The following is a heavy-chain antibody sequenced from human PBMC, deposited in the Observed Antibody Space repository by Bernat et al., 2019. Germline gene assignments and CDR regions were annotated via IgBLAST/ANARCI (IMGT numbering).Heavy chain of an antibody. CDR3: ARDIRPRTADY. D-gene: IGHD2-2*02. CDR2: IKQDGTEK. V-gene: IGHV3-7*04. Sequence: EVQLVESGGGLVQPGGSLRLSCAASGFTFSSYWMNWVRQAPGRGLEWVAKIKQDGTEKYYVDSVKGRFTISRDNAENSLYLQMNSLRAEDTAMYHCARDIRPRTADYWGQGTLVTVSA. CDR1: GFTFSSYW. J-gene: IGHJ4*02.